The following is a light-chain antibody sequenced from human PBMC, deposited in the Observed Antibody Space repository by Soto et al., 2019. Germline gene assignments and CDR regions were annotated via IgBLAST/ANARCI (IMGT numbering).Light chain of an antibody. CDR2: CAS. CDR1: ESVLSNSNNENY. CDR3: QQYYTTPLT. V-gene: IGKV4-1*01. J-gene: IGKJ4*01. Sequence: DIVMTQSPDSLAVSLGERATINCKSSESVLSNSNNENYLAWYKQKPGQPPKLLIYCASTRESGVPDRFSGSGSGTDFTLTISSLQAEDVAVYYCQQYYTTPLTFGGGTKVEIK.